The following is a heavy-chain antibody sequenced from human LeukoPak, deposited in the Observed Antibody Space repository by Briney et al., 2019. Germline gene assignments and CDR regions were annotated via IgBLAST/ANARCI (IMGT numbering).Heavy chain of an antibody. CDR3: ASGYCGGACQLGGVDM. Sequence: SETLSLTCTVSGYSISSGYYWGWIRQPPGKGLEWIGSIYHSGSTYYNPSLKSRVTISLDTSGNQFSLKLSSVTAADTAVYYCASGYCGGACQLGGVDMWGQGTLVTVSS. CDR1: GYSISSGYY. V-gene: IGHV4-38-2*02. J-gene: IGHJ4*02. D-gene: IGHD2-21*02. CDR2: IYHSGST.